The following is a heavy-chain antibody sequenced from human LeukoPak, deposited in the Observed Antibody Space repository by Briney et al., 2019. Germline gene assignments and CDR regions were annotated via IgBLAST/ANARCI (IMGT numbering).Heavy chain of an antibody. V-gene: IGHV1-2*02. CDR2: INPNSGGT. Sequence: EASVKVSCKASGYTFTGYYMHWVRQAPGQGLEWMGWINPNSGGTNYAQKFQGRVTMTRDTSISTAYMELSRLRSDDTAVYYCARDSCRGSYCAFDIWGQGTMVTVSS. J-gene: IGHJ3*02. CDR3: ARDSCRGSYCAFDI. D-gene: IGHD1-26*01. CDR1: GYTFTGYY.